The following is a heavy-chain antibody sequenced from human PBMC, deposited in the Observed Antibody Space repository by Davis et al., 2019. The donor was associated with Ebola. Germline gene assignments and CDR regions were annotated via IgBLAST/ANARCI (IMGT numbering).Heavy chain of an antibody. D-gene: IGHD4-23*01. V-gene: IGHV4-34*09. J-gene: IGHJ4*02. CDR1: GGSFSGYY. Sequence: SETLSLTCAVYGGSFSGYYWSWIRQPPGKGLEWIGEINHSGSTNYNPSLKSRVTISVDTSKNQFSLKLSSVTAADTAVYYCARGYGGNSRYWGQGTLVTVSS. CDR2: INHSGST. CDR3: ARGYGGNSRY.